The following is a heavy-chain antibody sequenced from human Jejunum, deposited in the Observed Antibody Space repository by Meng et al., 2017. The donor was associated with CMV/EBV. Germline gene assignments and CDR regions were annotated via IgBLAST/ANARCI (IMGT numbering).Heavy chain of an antibody. Sequence: DVERVGSGGGLVQPGGSLRLSCSASGFTFSSYAMSWVRQAPGKGLEWVSPISGSGSSTYYADSVKGRFTISRDNSENTLYLQMSSLRAEDTAVYYCVKDVAYWGQGTLVTVSS. D-gene: IGHD2-21*01. CDR2: ISGSGSST. J-gene: IGHJ4*02. V-gene: IGHV3-23*04. CDR3: VKDVAY. CDR1: GFTFSSYA.